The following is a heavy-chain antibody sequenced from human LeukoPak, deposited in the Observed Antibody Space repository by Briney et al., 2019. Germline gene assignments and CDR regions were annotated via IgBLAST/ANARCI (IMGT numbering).Heavy chain of an antibody. V-gene: IGHV3-7*04. CDR3: TRVGYIDEGIDY. Sequence: GGSLRLSCTASGFTFNSYWTTWVRQAPGKGLEWVANIKQDGSDKYYVDSVKGRFTISRDNAKNLLYLQMNSLRAEDTAIYYCTRVGYIDEGIDYWGQGTLVTVSS. D-gene: IGHD5-24*01. J-gene: IGHJ4*02. CDR1: GFTFNSYW. CDR2: IKQDGSDK.